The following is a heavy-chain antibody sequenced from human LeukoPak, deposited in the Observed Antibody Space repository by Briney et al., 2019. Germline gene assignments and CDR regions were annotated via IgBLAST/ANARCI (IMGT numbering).Heavy chain of an antibody. CDR2: INPSGGST. CDR1: GYTFTSYY. Sequence: VASVTVSCTASGYTFTSYYMHWVRQAPGQGLEWMGIINPSGGSTSYAQKFQGRVTMTRDTSTSTVYMELCSLRSEDTAVYYCARDRAVVVAVNWFDPWGQGTLVTVSS. D-gene: IGHD2-15*01. CDR3: ARDRAVVVAVNWFDP. J-gene: IGHJ5*02. V-gene: IGHV1-46*01.